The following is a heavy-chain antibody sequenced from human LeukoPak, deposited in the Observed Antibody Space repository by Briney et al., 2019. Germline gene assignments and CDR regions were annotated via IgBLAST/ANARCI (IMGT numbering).Heavy chain of an antibody. CDR3: GRARIRGRQFLWFREFDY. D-gene: IGHD3-10*01. Sequence: PGEALKTSCKGSGYSFTSYWIGWVRQMPGKGLEGMGIIYPGDSDTKYSPSFQGQVTISADQSISPAYLQWSSLKAPDTAMYYCGRARIRGRQFLWFREFDYWGQGTLVTVSA. J-gene: IGHJ4*02. V-gene: IGHV5-51*01. CDR1: GYSFTSYW. CDR2: IYPGDSDT.